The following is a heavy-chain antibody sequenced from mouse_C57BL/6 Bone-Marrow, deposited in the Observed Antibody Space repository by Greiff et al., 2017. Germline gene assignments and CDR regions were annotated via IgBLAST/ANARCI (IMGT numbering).Heavy chain of an antibody. Sequence: QVQLKQSGAELVRPGASVKLSCKASGYTFTDYYINWVKQRPGQGLEWIARIYPGSGNTYYNEKFKGKATLTAEKSSSTAYMQLSSLTSEDSAVYFCARGGWDGAVWFAYWGQGTLVTVSA. CDR1: GYTFTDYY. CDR2: IYPGSGNT. J-gene: IGHJ3*01. D-gene: IGHD4-1*01. V-gene: IGHV1-76*01. CDR3: ARGGWDGAVWFAY.